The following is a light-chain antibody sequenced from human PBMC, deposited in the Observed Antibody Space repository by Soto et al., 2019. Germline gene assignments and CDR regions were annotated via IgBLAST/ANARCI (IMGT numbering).Light chain of an antibody. CDR1: ESIDNW. CDR3: QQYHTDWT. CDR2: AAS. V-gene: IGKV1-5*01. Sequence: DIQMTQSPSTLSASVGDTVTITCRASESIDNWLAWYQQKPGKAPKLLMFAASTLVRGVPSRFSGRGSGTEFTLTISSLQADDYATFYCQQYHTDWTFGQGTKVEIK. J-gene: IGKJ1*01.